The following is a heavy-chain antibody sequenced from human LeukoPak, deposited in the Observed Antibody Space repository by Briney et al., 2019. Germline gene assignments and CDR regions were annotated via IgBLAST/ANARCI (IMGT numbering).Heavy chain of an antibody. CDR3: ARASDYDFWSGYYTN. J-gene: IGHJ4*02. D-gene: IGHD3-3*01. CDR2: IYPGDSDT. V-gene: IGHV5-51*01. Sequence: GESLKISCKGSGYSFTSYWIGWVRQMPGKGLEWMGIIYPGDSDTRYSPSFQGQVTISADKSISTAYLLWSSLKASDTAMYYCARASDYDFWSGYYTNWGQGTLVTVSS. CDR1: GYSFTSYW.